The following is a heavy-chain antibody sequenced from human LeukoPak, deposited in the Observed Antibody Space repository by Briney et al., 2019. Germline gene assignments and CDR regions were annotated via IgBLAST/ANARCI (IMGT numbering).Heavy chain of an antibody. CDR2: IIPILGIA. Sequence: GASVKVSCKASGGTFSSYAISWVRQAPGQGLEWMGRIIPILGIANYAQKFQGRVTITADKSTSTAYMELSSLRSEDTAVYYCARQEVVPAAIDYWGQGTLVTVSS. J-gene: IGHJ4*02. V-gene: IGHV1-69*04. D-gene: IGHD2-2*01. CDR1: GGTFSSYA. CDR3: ARQEVVPAAIDY.